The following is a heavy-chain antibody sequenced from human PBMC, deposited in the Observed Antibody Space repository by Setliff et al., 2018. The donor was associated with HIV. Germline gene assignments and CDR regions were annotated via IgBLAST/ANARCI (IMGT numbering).Heavy chain of an antibody. D-gene: IGHD2-21*02. J-gene: IGHJ4*02. CDR1: GDSINSRPYY. Sequence: SETLSLTCSVSGDSINSRPYYYGWLRQPPGKGLERIGNVFYSGSTYYNPSLKSRVSMSIDTSRNQFSLKLTSVTAADTAVYFCARFPTVVTAPGFWGRGTLVTVSS. V-gene: IGHV4-39*01. CDR2: VFYSGST. CDR3: ARFPTVVTAPGF.